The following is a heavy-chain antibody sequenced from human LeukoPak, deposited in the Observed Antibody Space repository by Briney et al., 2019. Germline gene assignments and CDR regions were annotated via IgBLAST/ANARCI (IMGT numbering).Heavy chain of an antibody. CDR3: AREDIAPIWFDP. CDR1: GFTFSSYS. CDR2: ISSSSSYI. D-gene: IGHD5-12*01. Sequence: GGSLRLSCAASGFTFSSYSMNWVRQAPGKGLEWVSSISSSSSYIYYADSVKGRFTISRDNAKNSLYLQINSLRAEDTAVYYCAREDIAPIWFDPWGQGTLVTVSS. J-gene: IGHJ5*02. V-gene: IGHV3-21*01.